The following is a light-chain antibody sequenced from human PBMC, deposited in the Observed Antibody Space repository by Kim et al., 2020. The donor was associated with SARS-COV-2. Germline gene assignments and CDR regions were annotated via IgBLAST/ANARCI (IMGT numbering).Light chain of an antibody. CDR3: QQYNHWYS. V-gene: IGKV3-15*01. Sequence: EVVMTQSPATLPVSLGETATLFCRASQGVSHNLAWYQQKPGQAPRLLIYGASTRATDIPARFTGSGSGTEFTLTISSLQSEDFAVYFCQQYNHWYSFGQGTKREI. J-gene: IGKJ2*03. CDR1: QGVSHN. CDR2: GAS.